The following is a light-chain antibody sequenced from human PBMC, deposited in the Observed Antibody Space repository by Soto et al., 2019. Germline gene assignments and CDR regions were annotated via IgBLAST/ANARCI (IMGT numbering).Light chain of an antibody. CDR2: GAS. CDR3: QHHNSYSQT. CDR1: QSIRHY. J-gene: IGKJ1*01. Sequence: DIQMTHSPPTLSASVGDRVTITCRASQSIRHYLAWYQQMPGKAPKLLIYGASTLQSGVPSRFGGSGSGTEFTLTISSLQPDDFGTYFCQHHNSYSQTFGQGTKWIS. V-gene: IGKV1-5*01.